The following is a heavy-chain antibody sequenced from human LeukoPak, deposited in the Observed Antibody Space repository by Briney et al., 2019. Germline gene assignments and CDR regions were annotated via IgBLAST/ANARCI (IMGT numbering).Heavy chain of an antibody. D-gene: IGHD1-26*01. J-gene: IGHJ5*02. CDR1: GGSISSGGYY. V-gene: IGHV4-31*03. Sequence: SETLSLTCTVSGGSISSGGYYWSWIRQHPGKGLEWIGYIYYSGSTYYNPSLKSRVTISVDTSKNQFSLKLSSVTAEDTAVYYCAKDRKRGATPNWFDPWGQGTLVTVSS. CDR2: IYYSGST. CDR3: AKDRKRGATPNWFDP.